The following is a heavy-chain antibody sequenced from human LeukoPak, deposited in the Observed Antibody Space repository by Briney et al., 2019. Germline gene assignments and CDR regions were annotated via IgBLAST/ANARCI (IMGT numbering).Heavy chain of an antibody. Sequence: SETLSLTCGVSGVSFDYYYWSWVRQTPGKGLEWLGESNHSGYTNDSPSLKSRVTLSIDTSRKQFSLNLRTVTVADAGIYYCTRMTTGHDYWGQGTLVTVSS. V-gene: IGHV4-34*01. D-gene: IGHD4-17*01. CDR1: GVSFDYYY. J-gene: IGHJ4*02. CDR3: TRMTTGHDY. CDR2: SNHSGYT.